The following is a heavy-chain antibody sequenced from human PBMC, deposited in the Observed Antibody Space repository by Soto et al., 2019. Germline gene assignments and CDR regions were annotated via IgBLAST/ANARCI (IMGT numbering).Heavy chain of an antibody. Sequence: QVQLQESGPGLVKPSQTLSLTCTVSGGSISSGDYYWSWIRQPPGKGLGWIGSIYYSGSTYYNPSVRSRLTISVDTSTNQFSLKLSSVTAADTAVYYCAISAGNSVYLDYWGQGTVVTVSS. CDR2: IYYSGST. V-gene: IGHV4-30-4*01. CDR1: GGSISSGDYY. J-gene: IGHJ4*02. D-gene: IGHD6-13*01. CDR3: AISAGNSVYLDY.